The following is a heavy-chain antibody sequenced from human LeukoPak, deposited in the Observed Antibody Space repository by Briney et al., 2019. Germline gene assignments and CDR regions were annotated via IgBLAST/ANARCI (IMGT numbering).Heavy chain of an antibody. CDR2: IYSSGST. V-gene: IGHV4-4*07. Sequence: KSSETLSLTCTVSGGSISSYYWGWIRQPAGKGLEWIGRIYSSGSTNYNPSLKSRVTMSVDTSKNQFSLRLSSVTAADTAVYYCARVGSSGWYTWFDPWGQGTLVTVSS. D-gene: IGHD6-19*01. CDR3: ARVGSSGWYTWFDP. J-gene: IGHJ5*02. CDR1: GGSISSYY.